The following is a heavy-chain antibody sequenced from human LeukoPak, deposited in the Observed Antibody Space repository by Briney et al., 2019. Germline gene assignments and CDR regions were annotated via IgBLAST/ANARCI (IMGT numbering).Heavy chain of an antibody. J-gene: IGHJ4*02. CDR1: GYSFTSYW. CDR3: ASSLVRYCSSTSCFGFDY. D-gene: IGHD2-2*01. V-gene: IGHV5-51*01. Sequence: GESLKISCKGSGYSFTSYWIGWVRQMPGKGLEWMGIIYPGDSDTRYSPSFQGQVTISADKSLSTAYLQWSSLKASDTAMYYCASSLVRYCSSTSCFGFDYWGQGTLVTVSS. CDR2: IYPGDSDT.